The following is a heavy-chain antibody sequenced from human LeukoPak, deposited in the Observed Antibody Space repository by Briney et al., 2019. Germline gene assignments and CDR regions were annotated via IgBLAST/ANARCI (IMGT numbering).Heavy chain of an antibody. J-gene: IGHJ6*02. CDR1: GGPISRSGYY. CDR3: ARVNSYGSGPLYYYYGMDV. D-gene: IGHD3-10*01. V-gene: IGHV4-31*03. Sequence: SETLSLTCTVSGGPISRSGYYWSWIRQHPGKGLEWMGYVYYTGTTPYNPSLKSRATISVDTSKNQFSLKVSSVTAADTAVYYCARVNSYGSGPLYYYYGMDVWGQGTTVTVSS. CDR2: VYYTGTT.